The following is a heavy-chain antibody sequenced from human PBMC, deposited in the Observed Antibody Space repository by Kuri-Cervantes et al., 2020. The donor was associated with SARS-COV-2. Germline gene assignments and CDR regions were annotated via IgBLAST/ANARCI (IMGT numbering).Heavy chain of an antibody. J-gene: IGHJ6*04. CDR1: GFTFSSYA. Sequence: GESLKISCAASGFTFSSYAMSWVRQAPGKGLEWVSVIYSGGSSTYYADSVKGRFTISRDNSKNTLYLQMNSLRAEDTAVYYCAKDPPSPYCSGGSCRTDVWDEGTTVTVSS. D-gene: IGHD2-15*01. CDR3: AKDPPSPYCSGGSCRTDV. V-gene: IGHV3-23*03. CDR2: IYSGGSST.